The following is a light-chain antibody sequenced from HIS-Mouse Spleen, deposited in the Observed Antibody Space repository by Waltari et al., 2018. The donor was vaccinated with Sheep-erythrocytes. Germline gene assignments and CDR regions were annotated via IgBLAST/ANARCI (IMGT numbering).Light chain of an antibody. Sequence: QSALTQPRSVSGSPGQSVTISCTGTSSDVGGYNYVSWYQQHPGKAPKLMIYDVSKRPSGVPDRFSGSKSGNTASLTISGRQSEDEADYYCCSYAGSYNHVFATGTNVTGL. V-gene: IGLV2-11*01. CDR1: SSDVGGYNY. CDR3: CSYAGSYNHV. CDR2: DVS. J-gene: IGLJ1*01.